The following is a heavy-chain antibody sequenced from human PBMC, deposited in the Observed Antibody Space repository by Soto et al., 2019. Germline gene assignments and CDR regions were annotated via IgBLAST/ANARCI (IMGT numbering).Heavy chain of an antibody. CDR2: INHSGST. CDR1: GDSISSYY. V-gene: IGHV4-34*01. Sequence: SETLSLTCAVSGDSISSYYCMWIRQPPGKGLEWIGEINHSGSTNYNPSLKSRVTISVDTSKNQFSLKLSSVTAADTAVYYCARGPRITMIVVAFDYWGQGTLVTVSS. CDR3: ARGPRITMIVVAFDY. D-gene: IGHD3-22*01. J-gene: IGHJ4*02.